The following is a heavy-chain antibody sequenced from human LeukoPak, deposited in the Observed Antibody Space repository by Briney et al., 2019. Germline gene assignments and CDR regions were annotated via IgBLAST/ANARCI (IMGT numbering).Heavy chain of an antibody. CDR2: IYSDGNT. D-gene: IGHD3-10*01. Sequence: GGSLRLSCAASGLSVRSNYMNWVRQAPGKGLEWVSLIYSDGNTYYAESVKGRFTISRDTSKNTLHLLMNSLRAEDTAVYYCARGLSLITMVRGVKSRSSWFDPWGQGTLVTVSS. CDR3: ARGLSLITMVRGVKSRSSWFDP. CDR1: GLSVRSNY. V-gene: IGHV3-66*01. J-gene: IGHJ5*02.